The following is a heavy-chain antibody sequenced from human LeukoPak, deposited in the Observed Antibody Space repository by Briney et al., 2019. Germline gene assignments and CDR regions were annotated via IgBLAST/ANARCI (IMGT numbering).Heavy chain of an antibody. CDR3: VRDPSGSGFAFDS. J-gene: IGHJ4*02. D-gene: IGHD1-1*01. CDR1: GFIFSNDA. Sequence: GGSLRLSCAASGFIFSNDAMHWVRQAPGKGLEWVAFIWFDGSNKHYADSVKGRFTISRDNSEDTLYLQMNSLRAEDTAVYYCVRDPSGSGFAFDSWGQGALVTVSS. V-gene: IGHV3-33*01. CDR2: IWFDGSNK.